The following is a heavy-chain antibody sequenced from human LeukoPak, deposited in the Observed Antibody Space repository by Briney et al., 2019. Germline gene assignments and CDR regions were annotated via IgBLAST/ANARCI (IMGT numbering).Heavy chain of an antibody. CDR1: GFTFSSYS. J-gene: IGHJ4*02. D-gene: IGHD3-9*01. Sequence: PGGSLRLSCAASGFTFSSYSMNWVRQAPGKGLEWVSSISSSSSYIYYADSVKGRFTISRDNAKNSLYLQMNTLRAEDSAVYFCARASSYYDILTGLDSWGQGILVTVSS. CDR3: ARASSYYDILTGLDS. CDR2: ISSSSSYI. V-gene: IGHV3-21*04.